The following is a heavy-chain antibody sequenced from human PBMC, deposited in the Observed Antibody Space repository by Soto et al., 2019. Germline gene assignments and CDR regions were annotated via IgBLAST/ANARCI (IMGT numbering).Heavy chain of an antibody. J-gene: IGHJ6*02. V-gene: IGHV3-74*01. CDR3: VRGNYYGMDV. CDR1: GFTFSSYW. Sequence: EVQLVESGGGLAQPGGSLRLSCAASGFTFSSYWMHWVRQAPGKGLVWVSRISSDGSSTSYADSVKGRFTISRDNAKNTLYLQMNSLRAEDTAVHYCVRGNYYGMDVWGQGTTVTVSS. CDR2: ISSDGSST.